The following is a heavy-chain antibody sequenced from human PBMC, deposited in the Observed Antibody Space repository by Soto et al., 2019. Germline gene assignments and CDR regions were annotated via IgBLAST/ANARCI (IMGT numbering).Heavy chain of an antibody. V-gene: IGHV3-30-3*01. CDR2: ISYDGSNK. CDR1: GITFSTYA. D-gene: IGHD1-26*01. Sequence: GGSLRLSCVASGITFSTYAMHWVRQTPGKGLEWVAVISYDGSNKYYADSVKGRFTISRDDSKNTLYLQMNSLRAEDTAVYYCARPLYSGGYSDYYFDYWGQGTLVTVSS. CDR3: ARPLYSGGYSDYYFDY. J-gene: IGHJ4*02.